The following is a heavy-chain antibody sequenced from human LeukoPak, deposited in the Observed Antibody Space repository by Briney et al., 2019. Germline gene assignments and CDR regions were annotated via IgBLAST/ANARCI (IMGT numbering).Heavy chain of an antibody. V-gene: IGHV4-34*01. J-gene: IGHJ4*02. CDR3: ARHDDVPVIRRGFDY. CDR2: INHSGST. Sequence: SETLSLTCAVYGGSFSGYYWSWIRQPPGKGLEWIGEINHSGSTNYNPSLKSRVTISVDTSKNHFSLRLTSVAAADTAMYYCARHDDVPVIRRGFDYWGQGALVTVSS. D-gene: IGHD2-21*02. CDR1: GGSFSGYY.